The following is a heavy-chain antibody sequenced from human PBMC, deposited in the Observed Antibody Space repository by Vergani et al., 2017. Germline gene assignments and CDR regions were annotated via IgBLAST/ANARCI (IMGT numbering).Heavy chain of an antibody. CDR2: IYDSGDT. CDR1: GDSMNTYY. D-gene: IGHD2-2*02. V-gene: IGHV4-59*01. CDR3: ATIGYRRWGYYFDY. Sequence: QVQLQESGPGLVKPSETLSLTCSVSGDSMNTYYWTWIRQPPGQGLEWIGYIYDSGDTKYNPSLKSRVTMSLDTSKNQFSLNLYSVTAADTAAYYCATIGYRRWGYYFDYWGQGILVTVSS. J-gene: IGHJ4*02.